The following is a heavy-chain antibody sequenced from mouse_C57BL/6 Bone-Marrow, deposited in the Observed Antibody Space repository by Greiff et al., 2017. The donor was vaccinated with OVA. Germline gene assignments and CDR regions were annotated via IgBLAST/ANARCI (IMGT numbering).Heavy chain of an antibody. CDR1: GYTFTDYE. D-gene: IGHD3-3*01. V-gene: IGHV1-15*01. Sequence: VKLQQSGAELVRPGASVTLSCKASGYTFTDYEMHWVKQTPVHGLEWIGAIDPETGGTAYNQKFKGKAILTADKSSSTAYMELRSLTSEDSAVYYCTRRGPEDFFDYWGQGTTLTVSS. CDR3: TRRGPEDFFDY. CDR2: IDPETGGT. J-gene: IGHJ2*01.